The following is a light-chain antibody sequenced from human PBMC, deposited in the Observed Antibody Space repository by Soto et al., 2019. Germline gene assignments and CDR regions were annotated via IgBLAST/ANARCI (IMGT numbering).Light chain of an antibody. CDR1: RGYSNYK. CDR2: VGTGGSVG. CDR3: GADHGSGSNFVV. V-gene: IGLV9-49*01. Sequence: QPVLTQPPSASASLGASVTLTCTLSRGYSNYKVDWSQQRPGKGPRFVMRVGTGGSVGSKGDGIPDRFSVLGSGLNRYLTIKNIQEEDESDYHCGADHGSGSNFVVFGGGTKLTVL. J-gene: IGLJ2*01.